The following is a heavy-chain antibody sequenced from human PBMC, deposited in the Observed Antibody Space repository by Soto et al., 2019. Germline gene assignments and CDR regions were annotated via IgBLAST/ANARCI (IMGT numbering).Heavy chain of an antibody. D-gene: IGHD6-13*01. CDR1: GYTFTSYY. Sequence: ASVKVSCKASGYTFTSYYMHWVRQAPGQGLEWMGIINPSGGSTSYAQKFQDRVTMTRDTSTSTVYMELSSLRSEDTAVYYCARNGGIAAAILYYMDVWGKGTTVTVSS. V-gene: IGHV1-46*03. CDR2: INPSGGST. J-gene: IGHJ6*03. CDR3: ARNGGIAAAILYYMDV.